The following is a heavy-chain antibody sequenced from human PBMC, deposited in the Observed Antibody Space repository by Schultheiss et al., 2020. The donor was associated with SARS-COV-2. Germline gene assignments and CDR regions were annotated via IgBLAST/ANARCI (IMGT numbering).Heavy chain of an antibody. Sequence: SETLSLTCAAYGGSFSGYYWSWIRQPPGKGLEWIGEINHSGSTNYNPSLKSRVTISVDTSKNQFSLKLSSVTAADTAVYYCARGYRIAAAGTGGSYYYYYGMDVWGQGTTVTVSS. V-gene: IGHV4-34*01. D-gene: IGHD6-13*01. CDR3: ARGYRIAAAGTGGSYYYYYGMDV. CDR1: GGSFSGYY. J-gene: IGHJ6*02. CDR2: INHSGST.